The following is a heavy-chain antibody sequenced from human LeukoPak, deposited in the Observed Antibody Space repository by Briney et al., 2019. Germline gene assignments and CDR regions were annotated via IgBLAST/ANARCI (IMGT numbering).Heavy chain of an antibody. V-gene: IGHV3-7*05. J-gene: IGHJ4*02. Sequence: PGGYLRLSCAASGFTFRSHWMTWVRQVPGQGLEWVANINQDGSEKYYVDSVKGRFTISRDNAENSLYLQMNSLRAEDTAVYYCARGVAVTTIFGAVFSPRGQGTLVTVSS. CDR1: GFTFRSHW. D-gene: IGHD3-3*01. CDR3: ARGVAVTTIFGAVFSP. CDR2: INQDGSEK.